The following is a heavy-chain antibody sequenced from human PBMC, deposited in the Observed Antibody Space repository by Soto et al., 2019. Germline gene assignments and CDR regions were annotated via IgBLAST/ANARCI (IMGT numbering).Heavy chain of an antibody. D-gene: IGHD3-10*01. CDR3: ARDGGSY. V-gene: IGHV3-30-3*01. CDR1: GFTFSTYA. Sequence: QVQLVESGGGVVQSGRSVRLSCAASGFTFSTYAMHWVRRAPGKGLEWMAVISYDATNKYYADSVKGRFTISRDNSKNTLSLQLNSLRAEDTALYYCARDGGSYWGHGTMVIVSS. J-gene: IGHJ3*01. CDR2: ISYDATNK.